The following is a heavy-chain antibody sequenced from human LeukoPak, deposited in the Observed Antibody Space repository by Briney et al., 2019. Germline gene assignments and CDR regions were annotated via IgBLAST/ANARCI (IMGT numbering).Heavy chain of an antibody. V-gene: IGHV3-74*01. Sequence: GGSLRLSCAASGFTFTSNWMHWVRQAPGKGLVWVSHISTDARTITYADFVKGRFTISRDNAKNTVYLQMNSLRAEDTALYYCVRGQATAWGLDYWGQGTLVTVSS. CDR3: VRGQATAWGLDY. CDR2: ISTDARTI. D-gene: IGHD6-13*01. CDR1: GFTFTSNW. J-gene: IGHJ4*02.